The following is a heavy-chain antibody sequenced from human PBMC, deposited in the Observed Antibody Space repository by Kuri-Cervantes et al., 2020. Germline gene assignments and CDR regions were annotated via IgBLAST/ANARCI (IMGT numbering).Heavy chain of an antibody. CDR1: GFTFSNAW. CDR3: AKELYYYDSSGYYPFDY. V-gene: IGHV3-21*04. D-gene: IGHD3-22*01. Sequence: GESLKISCAASGFTFSNAWMNWVRQAPGKGLEWVSSISSTSTYIYYADSVRGRFTISRDNSKNTLYLQMNSLRAEDTAVYYCAKELYYYDSSGYYPFDYWGQGTLVTVSS. J-gene: IGHJ4*02. CDR2: ISSTSTYI.